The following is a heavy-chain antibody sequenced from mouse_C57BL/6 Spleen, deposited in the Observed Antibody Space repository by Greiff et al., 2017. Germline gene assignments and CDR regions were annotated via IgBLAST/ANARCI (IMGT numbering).Heavy chain of an antibody. D-gene: IGHD2-3*01. CDR1: GFTFSSYA. CDR3: TVVTTLYYAMDY. J-gene: IGHJ4*01. Sequence: EVQLVESGEGLVKPGGSLKLSCAASGFTFSSYAMSWVRQTPEQRLEWVAYISSGGDYIYYADTVKGRFTISRDNARNTLYLQMSSLKSEDTAMYYCTVVTTLYYAMDYWGQGTSVTVSS. CDR2: ISSGGDYI. V-gene: IGHV5-9-1*02.